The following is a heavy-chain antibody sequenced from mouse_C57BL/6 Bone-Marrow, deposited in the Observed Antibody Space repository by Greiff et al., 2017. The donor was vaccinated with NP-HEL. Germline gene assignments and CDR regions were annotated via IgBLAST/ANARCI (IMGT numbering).Heavy chain of an antibody. CDR2: ISYDGSN. Sequence: VQLKESGPGLVKPSQSLSLTCSVTGYSITSGYYWNWIRQFPGNKLEWMGYISYDGSNNYNPSLKNRISITRDTSKNQFFLKLNSVTTEDTATYYCARRDAWGQGTTLTVSS. J-gene: IGHJ2*01. CDR3: ARRDA. CDR1: GYSITSGYY. V-gene: IGHV3-6*01. D-gene: IGHD3-3*01.